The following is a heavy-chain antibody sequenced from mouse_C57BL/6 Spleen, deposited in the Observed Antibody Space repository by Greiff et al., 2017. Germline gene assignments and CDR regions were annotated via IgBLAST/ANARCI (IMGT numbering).Heavy chain of an antibody. Sequence: EVQLQQSGPVLVKPGASVKMSCKASGYTFPDYYMNWVKQSHGKSLEWIGVINPYNGGTSYNQKFKGKATLTVDKSSSTAYMELNSLTSEDSAVYYCAREDYYGSSSFAYWGQGTLVTVSA. CDR2: INPYNGGT. J-gene: IGHJ3*01. CDR3: AREDYYGSSSFAY. V-gene: IGHV1-19*01. D-gene: IGHD1-1*01. CDR1: GYTFPDYY.